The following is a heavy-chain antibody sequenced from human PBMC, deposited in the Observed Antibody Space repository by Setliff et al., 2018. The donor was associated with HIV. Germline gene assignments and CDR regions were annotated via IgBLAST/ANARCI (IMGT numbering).Heavy chain of an antibody. CDR1: GGSTSTYF. CDR3: ARGSFIGDYYYFDY. CDR2: IYTSGST. Sequence: SETLSLTCTVSGGSTSTYFWTWIRQPPGKGLEWIGYIYTSGSTNYNPSLKSRVTISVDTSKNQFSLKLSSVTAADTAVYYCARGSFIGDYYYFDYWGQGTLVTVSS. J-gene: IGHJ4*02. V-gene: IGHV4-4*08. D-gene: IGHD3-10*01.